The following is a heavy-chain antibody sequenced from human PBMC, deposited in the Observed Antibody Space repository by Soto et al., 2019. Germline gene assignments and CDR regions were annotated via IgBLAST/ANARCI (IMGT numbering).Heavy chain of an antibody. CDR3: AGRCDGTNCLAHFDY. CDR2: IIPIFGTP. Sequence: GASAKVSCKASGGTFNNYVINWVRQAPGQGLEWMAGIIPIFGTPNYAQKFQGRVTITADKSTSTAYMELNSLRSEDTAVYYCAGRCDGTNCLAHFDYWGQGTLVTVSS. V-gene: IGHV1-69*06. D-gene: IGHD2-2*01. J-gene: IGHJ4*02. CDR1: GGTFNNYV.